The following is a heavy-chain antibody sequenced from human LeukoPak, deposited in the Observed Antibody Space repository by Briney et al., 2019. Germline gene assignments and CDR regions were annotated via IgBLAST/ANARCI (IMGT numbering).Heavy chain of an antibody. D-gene: IGHD4-17*01. CDR1: GFTFSSYG. Sequence: PGRSLRLSCAASGFTFSSYGMHWVRQAPGKGLEWVSDISSSSSYTNYADSVKGRFTISRDNAKNSLYLQMNSLRAEDTAVYYCVRGGRVTTVINYWGQGTLVTVSS. V-gene: IGHV3-21*05. J-gene: IGHJ4*02. CDR3: VRGGRVTTVINY. CDR2: ISSSSSYT.